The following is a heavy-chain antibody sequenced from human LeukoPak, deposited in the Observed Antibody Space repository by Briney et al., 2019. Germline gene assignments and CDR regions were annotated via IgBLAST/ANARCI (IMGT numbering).Heavy chain of an antibody. J-gene: IGHJ6*03. CDR2: INPNSGGT. D-gene: IGHD6-13*01. V-gene: IGHV1-2*02. CDR3: ATSHNNSSYYYYYYMDV. CDR1: GYTFTGYY. Sequence: ASVKVSCKASGYTFTGYYMHWVRQAPGQGLEWMGWINPNSGGTNYAQKFQGRVTMTRDTSISTAYMELSRLRSDDTAVYYCATSHNNSSYYYYYYMDVWGKGTTVTVSS.